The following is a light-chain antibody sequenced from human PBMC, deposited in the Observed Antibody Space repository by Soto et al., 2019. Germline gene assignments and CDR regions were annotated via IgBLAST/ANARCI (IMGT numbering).Light chain of an antibody. J-gene: IGKJ4*01. CDR1: QSVSSSF. V-gene: IGKV3-20*01. Sequence: EIVLTQSPGTLSLSPGERATLSCRASQSVSSSFVAWFQQKPGQAPRLLIYGASSRATGIPDRFSGGGSGTDFTLTISRLEPEDFAVYYCQQFSSYPLTFGGGTKVDIK. CDR2: GAS. CDR3: QQFSSYPLT.